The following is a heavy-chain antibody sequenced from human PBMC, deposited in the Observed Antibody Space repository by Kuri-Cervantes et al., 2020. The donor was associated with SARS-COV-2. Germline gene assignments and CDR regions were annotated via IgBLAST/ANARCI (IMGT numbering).Heavy chain of an antibody. CDR3: VRDGDHWNFDY. Sequence: GGSLRLSCAASGFTFSGHWVHWVRQAPGKGLVWVSRINPDGSYTNNADSVKGRFTLSRDNAKNMLFLQMNGLRAEDTAVYYCVRDGDHWNFDYWGQGTLVTVSS. CDR1: GFTFSGHW. D-gene: IGHD1-1*01. V-gene: IGHV3-74*01. J-gene: IGHJ4*02. CDR2: INPDGSYT.